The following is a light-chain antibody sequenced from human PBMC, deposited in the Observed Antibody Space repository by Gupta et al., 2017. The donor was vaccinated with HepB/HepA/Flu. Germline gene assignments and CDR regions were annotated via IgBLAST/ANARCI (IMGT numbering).Light chain of an antibody. J-gene: IGKJ1*01. V-gene: IGKV1-5*03. CDR3: HQYHTYPWT. CDR1: QSIDTW. Sequence: DIQMTQSPSTLSASVGDGVTITCWATQSIDTWLAWYQLKPGKGPNLLIYKASSLEGGVPSRFSGSGSRTEFTLTISGLQPDDFATYYCHQYHTYPWTFGQGTRVEIK. CDR2: KAS.